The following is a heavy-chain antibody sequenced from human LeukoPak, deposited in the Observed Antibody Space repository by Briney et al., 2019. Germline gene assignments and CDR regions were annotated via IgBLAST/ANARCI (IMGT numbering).Heavy chain of an antibody. D-gene: IGHD3-16*02. Sequence: ASVNVSCKASGYTFTSYAMNWVRQAPGQGLEWMGWINTNTGNPTYAQGFTGRFVFSLDTSVSTAYLQISSLKAEDTAVYYCARDYVWGSYRPLDYWGQGTLVTVSS. CDR3: ARDYVWGSYRPLDY. CDR1: GYTFTSYA. J-gene: IGHJ4*02. V-gene: IGHV7-4-1*02. CDR2: INTNTGNP.